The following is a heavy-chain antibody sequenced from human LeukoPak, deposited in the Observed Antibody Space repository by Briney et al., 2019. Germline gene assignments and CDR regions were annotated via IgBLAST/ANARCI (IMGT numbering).Heavy chain of an antibody. Sequence: PGRSLRLSCAASGFTFSSYAMHWVRQAPGKGLEWVAVISYDGSNKYYADSVKGRFTISRDNSKNTLYLQMNSLRAEDTAVYYCAKLPSAAGDPFDYWGQGTLVTVSS. CDR1: GFTFSSYA. CDR2: ISYDGSNK. CDR3: AKLPSAAGDPFDY. D-gene: IGHD6-13*01. J-gene: IGHJ4*02. V-gene: IGHV3-30*18.